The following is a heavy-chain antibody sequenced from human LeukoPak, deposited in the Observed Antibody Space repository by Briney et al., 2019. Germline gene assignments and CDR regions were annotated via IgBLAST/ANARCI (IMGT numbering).Heavy chain of an antibody. J-gene: IGHJ4*02. V-gene: IGHV4-4*02. D-gene: IGHD4-17*01. Sequence: SGTLSLNCAISGGSISSSNWWTWVRPPPGKGLEWVGGIYLRGNTNYNPSLESRVTISVDESKTQLSLRLESVTAADTAVYYCARGTITTVTDSWGPGTLVTVSS. CDR3: ARGTITTVTDS. CDR2: IYLRGNT. CDR1: GGSISSSNW.